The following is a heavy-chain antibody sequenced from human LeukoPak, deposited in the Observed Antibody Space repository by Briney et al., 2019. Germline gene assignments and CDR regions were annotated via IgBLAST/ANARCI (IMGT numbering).Heavy chain of an antibody. Sequence: SETLSLTCTVSGGSISSYYWSWIRQPAGKGLEWIGRIYTSGSTNYNPSLKSRVTMSVDTSKNQFSLKLSSVTAADTAVYYCARIPPTVVTAYYFDYWGQGTLVTVSS. J-gene: IGHJ4*02. V-gene: IGHV4-4*07. CDR1: GGSISSYY. D-gene: IGHD4-23*01. CDR2: IYTSGST. CDR3: ARIPPTVVTAYYFDY.